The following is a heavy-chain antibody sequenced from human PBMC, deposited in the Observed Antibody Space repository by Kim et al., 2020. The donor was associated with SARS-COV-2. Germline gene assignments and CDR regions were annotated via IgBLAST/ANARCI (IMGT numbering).Heavy chain of an antibody. J-gene: IGHJ4*02. D-gene: IGHD4-17*01. CDR3: AGNYGVRTDCFDY. V-gene: IGHV3-21*01. CDR1: GFTFSSYS. CDR2: ISSSSSYI. Sequence: GGSLRLSCAASGFTFSSYSMNWVRQAPGKGLEWVSSISSSSSYIYYADSVKGRFTISRDNAKNSLYLQMNSLRAEDTAVYYCAGNYGVRTDCFDYWGQGTLVTVSS.